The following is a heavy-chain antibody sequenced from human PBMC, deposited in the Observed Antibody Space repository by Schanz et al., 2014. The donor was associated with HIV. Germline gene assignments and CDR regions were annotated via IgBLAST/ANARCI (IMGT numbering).Heavy chain of an antibody. Sequence: EVQLLESGGGLVQPGGSLRLSCAASGFTFSTYAMSWVRQAPGKGLEWVSALSGSGDSTYYADSVKGRFTISRDNSKNTLYLQMNSLRVEDTAVYYCARGLPADYWGQGTLVTVSS. D-gene: IGHD5-18*01. CDR3: ARGLPADY. J-gene: IGHJ4*02. CDR2: LSGSGDST. V-gene: IGHV3-23*01. CDR1: GFTFSTYA.